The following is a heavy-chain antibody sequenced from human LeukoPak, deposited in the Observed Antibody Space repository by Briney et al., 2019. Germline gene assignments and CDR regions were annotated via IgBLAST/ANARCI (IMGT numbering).Heavy chain of an antibody. CDR3: ARGVVVPAAIGYYYYYMDV. J-gene: IGHJ6*03. D-gene: IGHD2-2*01. V-gene: IGHV4-34*01. CDR2: INHSGST. Sequence: SETLSLTCTVYGGSFSGYYWSWIRQPPGKGLEWIGEINHSGSTNYNPSLKSRVTISVDTSKNQFSLKLSSVTAADTAVYYCARGVVVPAAIGYYYYYMDVWGKGTTVTVSS. CDR1: GGSFSGYY.